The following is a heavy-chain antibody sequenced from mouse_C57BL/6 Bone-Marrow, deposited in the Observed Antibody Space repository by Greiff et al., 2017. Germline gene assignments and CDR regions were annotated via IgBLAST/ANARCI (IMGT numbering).Heavy chain of an antibody. V-gene: IGHV5-17*01. Sequence: EVMLVESGGGLVKPGGSLKLSCAASGFTFSDYGMHWVRQAPEKGLEWVAYISSGSSTIYYADTVKGRFTISRDNAKNTLFLQMTSRRSEDTAMYYCATYAMDYWGQGTSVTVSS. CDR1: GFTFSDYG. CDR3: ATYAMDY. J-gene: IGHJ4*01. CDR2: ISSGSSTI.